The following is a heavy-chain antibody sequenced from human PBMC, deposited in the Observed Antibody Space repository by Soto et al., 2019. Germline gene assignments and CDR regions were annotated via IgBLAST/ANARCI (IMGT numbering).Heavy chain of an antibody. V-gene: IGHV3-15*07. CDR1: GVTLTNCW. D-gene: IGHD5-18*01. Sequence: GGSLRLSCEVSGVTLTNCWMNWVRHAPGKGPEWVGRIKSNIDGGTTDYAAPVKGRFTVSRDDSENTLYLQMNSLKTEDTAVYYCSHGYYQYFNSWGQGTLVTVSS. CDR3: SHGYYQYFNS. CDR2: IKSNIDGGTT. J-gene: IGHJ4*02.